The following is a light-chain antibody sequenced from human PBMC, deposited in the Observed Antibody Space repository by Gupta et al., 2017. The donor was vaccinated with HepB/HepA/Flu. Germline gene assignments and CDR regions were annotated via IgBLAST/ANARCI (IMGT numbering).Light chain of an antibody. J-gene: IGKJ1*01. CDR1: QSVSSN. CDR2: GAS. V-gene: IGKV3-15*01. CDR3: QHYNNWPPWT. Sequence: IVMTQSAATLSVPPGERATLSCRASQSVSSNLAWYQQKPGQAPRLLIYGASTRATGIPARFSGSGSVTEFTLTISSLQSEDFAVYYCQHYNNWPPWTFGQGTKVDIK.